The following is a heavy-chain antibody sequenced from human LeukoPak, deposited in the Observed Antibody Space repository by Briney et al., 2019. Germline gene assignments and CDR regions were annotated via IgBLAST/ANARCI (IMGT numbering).Heavy chain of an antibody. D-gene: IGHD3-10*01. J-gene: IGHJ4*02. V-gene: IGHV1-2*02. CDR1: GYTFTGYY. CDR3: ASHYYGSGSSSAADY. CDR2: INPNSGGT. Sequence: ASVEVSCKASGYTFTGYYMHWVRQAPGQGLEWMGWINPNSGGTNYAQKFQGRVTMTRDTSISTAYMELSRLRSDDTAVYYCASHYYGSGSSSAADYWGQGTLVTVSS.